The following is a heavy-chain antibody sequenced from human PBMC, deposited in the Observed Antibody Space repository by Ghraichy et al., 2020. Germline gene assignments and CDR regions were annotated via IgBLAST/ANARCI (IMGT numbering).Heavy chain of an antibody. D-gene: IGHD2-8*01. CDR1: GFTFSNAR. CDR2: IKSKTDGGTT. J-gene: IGHJ4*02. Sequence: GGSLRLSCAASGFTFSNARLSWVRQAPGKGLEWVGRIKSKTDGGTTDYAAPVKGRFTISRDDSKNTLHLQMNSLKTEDTAVYYCTTDPALIVLMVYAPVDYWGQGTLVTVSS. V-gene: IGHV3-15*01. CDR3: TTDPALIVLMVYAPVDY.